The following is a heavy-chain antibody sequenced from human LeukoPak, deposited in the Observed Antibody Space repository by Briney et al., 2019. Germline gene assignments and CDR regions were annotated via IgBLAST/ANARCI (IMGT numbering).Heavy chain of an antibody. J-gene: IGHJ5*02. Sequence: SGPALVKPTQTLTLTCTFSGFSLSTGMCVSWIRQPPGKALEWLALIDWDDDKYYSTSLKTRLTISKDTSKNQVVLTMTNMDPVDTATYYCARTLWFGDPNRFDPWGQGTLVTVSS. D-gene: IGHD3-10*01. CDR3: ARTLWFGDPNRFDP. V-gene: IGHV2-70*01. CDR1: GFSLSTGMC. CDR2: IDWDDDK.